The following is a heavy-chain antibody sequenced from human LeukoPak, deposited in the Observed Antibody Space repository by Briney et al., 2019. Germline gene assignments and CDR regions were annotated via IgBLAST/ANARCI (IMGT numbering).Heavy chain of an antibody. J-gene: IGHJ6*03. V-gene: IGHV3-48*03. CDR3: ARDRVVVVPAVHYYYMDV. Sequence: PGGSLRLSCAASGFTFSSYEMNWVRQAPGKGLGWVSYISSSGSTIYYADSVKGRFTISRDNAKNSLYLQMNSLRAEDTAVYYCARDRVVVVPAVHYYYMDVWGKGTTVTVSS. CDR2: ISSSGSTI. D-gene: IGHD2-2*01. CDR1: GFTFSSYE.